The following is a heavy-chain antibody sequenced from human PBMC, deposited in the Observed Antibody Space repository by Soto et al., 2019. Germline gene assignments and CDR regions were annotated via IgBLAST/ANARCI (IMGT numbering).Heavy chain of an antibody. V-gene: IGHV1-69*12. CDR3: ARGGDDYSNYGRGYFDY. Sequence: QVQLVQSGAEVKKPGSSVKVSCKASGGTFSSYAISWVRQAPGQGLEWMGGIIPIFGTANYAQKFQGRVTITADESTSTAYMELRSLRSEDTAVYYCARGGDDYSNYGRGYFDYWGQGTLVTVSS. J-gene: IGHJ4*02. CDR1: GGTFSSYA. CDR2: IIPIFGTA. D-gene: IGHD4-4*01.